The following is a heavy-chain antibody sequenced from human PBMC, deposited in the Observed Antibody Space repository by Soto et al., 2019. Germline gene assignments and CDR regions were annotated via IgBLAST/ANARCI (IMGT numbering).Heavy chain of an antibody. J-gene: IGHJ6*03. D-gene: IGHD2-2*01. CDR3: VKYQLPYYYYYYMDV. V-gene: IGHV4-39*01. CDR1: GGSISSSSYY. CDR2: IYYSGST. Sequence: LSLTFTVSGGSISSSSYYWGWIRQPPGKGLEWIGSIYYSGSTYYNPSLKSRVTISVDTSKNQFSLKLSSVTTADTAVYYCVKYQLPYYYYYYMDVWGKGTTVTVSS.